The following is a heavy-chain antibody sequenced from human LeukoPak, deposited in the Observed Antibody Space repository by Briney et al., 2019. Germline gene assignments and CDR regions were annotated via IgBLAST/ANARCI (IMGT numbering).Heavy chain of an antibody. Sequence: PGGSLRLSCAASGFTFSSYSMNWVRQAPGKGLEWVPSISSSSSYIYYADSVKGRFTISRDNAKNSLYLQMNSLRAEDTAVYYCARSRWLRDPLSLFDYWGQGTLVTVSS. CDR1: GFTFSSYS. J-gene: IGHJ4*02. CDR2: ISSSSSYI. D-gene: IGHD5-12*01. CDR3: ARSRWLRDPLSLFDY. V-gene: IGHV3-21*01.